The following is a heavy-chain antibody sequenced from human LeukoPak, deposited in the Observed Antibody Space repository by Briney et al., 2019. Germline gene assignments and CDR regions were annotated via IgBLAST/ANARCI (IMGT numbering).Heavy chain of an antibody. Sequence: GGSLRLSCAASGFTFSTYWMTWVRQAPGKGLEWVANINPDGSEKYYVDSVRGRFTISRDNAKDSLYLQMNGLRAEDTAVYYCARLGYCSSTSCSKQKTAIDYWGQGTLVTVSS. CDR1: GFTFSTYW. D-gene: IGHD2-2*01. J-gene: IGHJ4*02. V-gene: IGHV3-7*03. CDR3: ARLGYCSSTSCSKQKTAIDY. CDR2: INPDGSEK.